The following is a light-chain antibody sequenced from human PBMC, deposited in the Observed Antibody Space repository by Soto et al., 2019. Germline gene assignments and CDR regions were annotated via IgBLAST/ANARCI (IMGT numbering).Light chain of an antibody. CDR3: AAWDDGLNGYV. CDR2: SNN. J-gene: IGLJ1*01. Sequence: TLSCSGSTSNIGSNTVNWYQQLPGTAPRTLIYSNNQRPSWVPDRFSGSKSGTSGSLAISGLLSEDEADYYCAAWDDGLNGYVFGTGTKVTV. V-gene: IGLV1-44*01. CDR1: TSNIGSNT.